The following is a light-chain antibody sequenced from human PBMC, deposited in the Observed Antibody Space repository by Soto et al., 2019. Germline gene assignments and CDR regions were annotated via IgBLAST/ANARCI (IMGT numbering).Light chain of an antibody. CDR2: QDS. V-gene: IGLV3-1*01. Sequence: SYELTQPPSVSVSPGQTASITCSGDKLGDKYACWYQQKPGQSPVLVIYQDSKRPSGIPERFSGSNSENTATLTISGTQAMDEADYYCQAWDSSTAGVVFGGGTKLTVL. CDR3: QAWDSSTAGVV. CDR1: KLGDKY. J-gene: IGLJ2*01.